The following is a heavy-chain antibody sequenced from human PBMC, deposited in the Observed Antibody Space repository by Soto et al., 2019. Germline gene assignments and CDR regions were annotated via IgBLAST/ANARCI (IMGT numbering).Heavy chain of an antibody. D-gene: IGHD3-10*01. J-gene: IGHJ6*02. CDR3: ARGASGYYGMDV. CDR2: INPNSGGT. Sequence: GASVKVSCKASGYTFTGYHMHWVRQAPGQGLEWMGWINPNSGGTNYAQKFQGWVTMTRDTSISTAYMELSRLRSDDTAVYYCARGASGYYGMDVWGQGTTVTVSS. CDR1: GYTFTGYH. V-gene: IGHV1-2*04.